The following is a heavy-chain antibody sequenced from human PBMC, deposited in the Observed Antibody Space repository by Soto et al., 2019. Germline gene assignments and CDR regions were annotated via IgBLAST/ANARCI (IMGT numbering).Heavy chain of an antibody. V-gene: IGHV1-8*01. CDR2: MNPNSGNT. D-gene: IGHD2-2*01. Sequence: ASVKVSCKASGYTFTSYDINWVRQATGQGLEWMGWMNPNSGNTGYAQKFQGRVTMTRNTSISTAYMELSSLRSEDTAVHYCARGRDIVVVPAVRDAFDIWGQGTMVSFSS. CDR1: GYTFTSYD. CDR3: ARGRDIVVVPAVRDAFDI. J-gene: IGHJ3*02.